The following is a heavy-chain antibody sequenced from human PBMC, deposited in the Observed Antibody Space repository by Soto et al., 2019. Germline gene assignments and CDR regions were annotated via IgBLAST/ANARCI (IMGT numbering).Heavy chain of an antibody. J-gene: IGHJ4*02. V-gene: IGHV4-31*03. CDR2: IYYSGST. CDR3: ARSDSSGYYYFDY. D-gene: IGHD3-22*01. Sequence: SETLSLTCTVSGGSISSGGYYWSWIRQHPGKGLEWIGYIYYSGSTYYNPSLKSRVTISVDTSKNQFSLKLSSVTAADTAVYYCARSDSSGYYYFDYWGQGTLVTVSS. CDR1: GGSISSGGYY.